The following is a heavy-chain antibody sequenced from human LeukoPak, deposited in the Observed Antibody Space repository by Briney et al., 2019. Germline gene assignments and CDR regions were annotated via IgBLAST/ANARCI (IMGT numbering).Heavy chain of an antibody. V-gene: IGHV3-43D*03. CDR1: GFPFEDYT. Sequence: GGSLRLSCAVSGFPFEDYTMHWVRQVPGKGLEWVSLISWDGDNTYYADSVKGRFTIYRDNSKNSLYLQMSSLRPEDTALYYCAKDSWYDSSENFDYWGQGTLVTVSS. D-gene: IGHD3-22*01. CDR3: AKDSWYDSSENFDY. CDR2: ISWDGDNT. J-gene: IGHJ4*02.